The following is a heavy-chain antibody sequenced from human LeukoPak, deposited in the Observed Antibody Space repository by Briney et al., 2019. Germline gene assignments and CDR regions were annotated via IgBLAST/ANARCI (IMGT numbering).Heavy chain of an antibody. CDR3: AIWTSRNH. J-gene: IGHJ4*02. CDR1: QFTFNGSW. CDR2: MDPTGSQK. Sequence: GGSLRLSCADSQFTFNGSWMNWVRQAAGKGLEWVANMDPTGSQKRYVDSAKGRFTISKDNPGASLYLDMHSLRADDTAIYYCAIWTSRNHWGQGTLVTVSS. D-gene: IGHD1-1*01. V-gene: IGHV3-7*01.